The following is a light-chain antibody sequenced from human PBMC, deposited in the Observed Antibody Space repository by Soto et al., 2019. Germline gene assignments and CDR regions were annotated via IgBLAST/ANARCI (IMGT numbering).Light chain of an antibody. Sequence: DIQMTQSPSTLSASVGDRVTITCRASQSISNWLAWYQQKPGKAPKLLIYQASTLDSGVPSRFGGSRSGTELILTISRLQPDGFAAYYCQQYNSRWTLGQGTKVEI. V-gene: IGKV1-5*03. J-gene: IGKJ1*01. CDR2: QAS. CDR3: QQYNSRWT. CDR1: QSISNW.